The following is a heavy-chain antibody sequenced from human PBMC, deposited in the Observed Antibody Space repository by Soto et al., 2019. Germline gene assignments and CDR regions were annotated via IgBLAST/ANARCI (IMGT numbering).Heavy chain of an antibody. CDR1: GGSISSYY. D-gene: IGHD2-21*02. CDR3: ARDSGPLAYCGGDCYHWYFDL. J-gene: IGHJ2*01. CDR2: IYYSGST. Sequence: QVQLQESGPGLVKPSETLSLTCTVSGGSISSYYWSWIRQPPGKGLEWIGYIYYSGSTNYNPSLKSRVTISVDTSKKQFSLKLSSVTAADTAVYYCARDSGPLAYCGGDCYHWYFDLWGRGTLVTVSS. V-gene: IGHV4-59*01.